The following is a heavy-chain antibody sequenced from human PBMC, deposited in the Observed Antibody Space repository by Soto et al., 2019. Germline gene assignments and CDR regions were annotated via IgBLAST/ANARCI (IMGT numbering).Heavy chain of an antibody. CDR3: ARGVDIVLVPAAIEDNYYYYYGMDV. J-gene: IGHJ6*02. V-gene: IGHV1-18*01. D-gene: IGHD2-2*02. CDR1: GYTFTSYG. Sequence: ASVKVSCKASGYTFTSYGISWVRQAPGQGLEWMGWISAYNGNTNYAQKLQGRVTMTTDTSTSTAYMELSSLGSEDTAVYYCARGVDIVLVPAAIEDNYYYYYGMDVWGQGTTVTVSS. CDR2: ISAYNGNT.